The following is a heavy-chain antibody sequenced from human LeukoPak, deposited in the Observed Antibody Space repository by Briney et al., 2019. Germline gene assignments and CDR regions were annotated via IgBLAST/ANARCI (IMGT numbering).Heavy chain of an antibody. Sequence: ASVKVSCKASGGTFSNYAVSWVRQAPGQGLEWMGGIIPIFGTANYAQKFQGRVTITADESTSTAYMELSSLRSEDTAVYYCARGRMATEDAFDIWGQGTMVTVSS. D-gene: IGHD2-8*01. CDR2: IIPIFGTA. J-gene: IGHJ3*02. CDR1: GGTFSNYA. V-gene: IGHV1-69*01. CDR3: ARGRMATEDAFDI.